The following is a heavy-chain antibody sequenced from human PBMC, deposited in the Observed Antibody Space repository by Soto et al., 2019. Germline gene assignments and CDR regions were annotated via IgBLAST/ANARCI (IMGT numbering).Heavy chain of an antibody. CDR3: ARTGYSSSWYPSGYYYYYGMDV. CDR1: GFTFSSYW. Sequence: GGSLRLSXAASGFTFSSYWMSWVRQAPGKGLEWVANIKQDGSEKYYVDSVKGRFTISRDNAKNSLYLQMNSLRAEDTAVYYCARTGYSSSWYPSGYYYYYGMDVWGQGTTVTVSS. V-gene: IGHV3-7*01. CDR2: IKQDGSEK. J-gene: IGHJ6*02. D-gene: IGHD6-13*01.